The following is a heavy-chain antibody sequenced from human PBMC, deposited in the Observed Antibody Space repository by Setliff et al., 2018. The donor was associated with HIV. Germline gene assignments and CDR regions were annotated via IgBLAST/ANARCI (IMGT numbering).Heavy chain of an antibody. CDR3: AKDRSLRGTTYALDI. CDR1: GLILNSYW. CDR2: INWISGNI. D-gene: IGHD1-1*01. J-gene: IGHJ3*02. V-gene: IGHV3-9*01. Sequence: GGSLRLSCTGSGLILNSYWMSWVRQAPGKGLEWVSSINWISGNIGYVDSVKGRFTISRDNAKNSLYLQMNSLRVDDTALYYCAKDRSLRGTTYALDIWGQGTMVTVSS.